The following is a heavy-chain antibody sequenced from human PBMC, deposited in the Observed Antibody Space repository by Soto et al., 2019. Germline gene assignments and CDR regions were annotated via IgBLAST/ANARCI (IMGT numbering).Heavy chain of an antibody. D-gene: IGHD3-10*01. CDR3: ARGGRYYGSGSSALGY. V-gene: IGHV4-34*01. Sequence: SETLSLTCAVYGGSFSGYYWSWIRQPPGKGLEWIGEINHSGSTNYDPSLKSRVTISVDTSKNQFSLKLSSVTAADTAVYYCARGGRYYGSGSSALGYWGQGTLVTVSS. J-gene: IGHJ4*02. CDR2: INHSGST. CDR1: GGSFSGYY.